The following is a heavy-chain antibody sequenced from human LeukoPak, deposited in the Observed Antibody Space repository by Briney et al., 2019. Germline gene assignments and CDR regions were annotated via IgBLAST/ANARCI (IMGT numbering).Heavy chain of an antibody. V-gene: IGHV1-2*06. J-gene: IGHJ4*02. CDR2: INPNSGDT. Sequence: ASVKVSCKASGYTFTGYHMDWVRQAPGQGLEWMGRINPNSGDTNYAQKFQGRVTMTRDTSISTAYMELSRLRSDDTAVYYCARDYCSSTSCLFDYWGQGTLVTVSS. D-gene: IGHD2-2*01. CDR1: GYTFTGYH. CDR3: ARDYCSSTSCLFDY.